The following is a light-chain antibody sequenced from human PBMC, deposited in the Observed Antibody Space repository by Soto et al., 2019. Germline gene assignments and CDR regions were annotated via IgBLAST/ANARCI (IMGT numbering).Light chain of an antibody. CDR3: QHYNSYSEA. V-gene: IGKV1-5*03. Sequence: GDRVTITCRASQTINNWLAWYQQKPGKAPKLLIYAASTLENGVPSRFSGSGSGTEYTLTISSLQPEDFATYYCQHYNSYSEAFGQGTKVDIK. CDR1: QTINNW. J-gene: IGKJ1*01. CDR2: AAS.